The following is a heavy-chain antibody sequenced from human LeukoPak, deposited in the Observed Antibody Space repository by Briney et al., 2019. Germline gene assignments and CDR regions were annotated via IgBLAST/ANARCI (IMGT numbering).Heavy chain of an antibody. CDR3: ARDLGLRGVTNWFDP. Sequence: ASVKVSCKASAYTFNSYLVHWVRQAPGQGLEWMGIIDPSGGSTSYAQKFQGRVIMTRDTSTSTVYMEPSSLRSEDTAVYYCARDLGLRGVTNWFDPWGQGTLVTVSS. CDR1: AYTFNSYL. D-gene: IGHD3-10*01. V-gene: IGHV1-46*02. CDR2: IDPSGGST. J-gene: IGHJ5*02.